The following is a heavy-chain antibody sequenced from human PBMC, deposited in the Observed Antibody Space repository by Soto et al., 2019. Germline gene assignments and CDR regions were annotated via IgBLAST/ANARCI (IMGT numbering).Heavy chain of an antibody. Sequence: SETLSLTCTVSGGSISSGGYYWSWIRQHPGKGLEWIGYIYYSGSTYYNPSLKSRVTISVDTSKNQFSLKLSPVTAADTAVYYCARTLLWFGELSHWFDPWGQGTLVTVSS. J-gene: IGHJ5*02. V-gene: IGHV4-31*03. CDR2: IYYSGST. CDR1: GGSISSGGYY. CDR3: ARTLLWFGELSHWFDP. D-gene: IGHD3-10*01.